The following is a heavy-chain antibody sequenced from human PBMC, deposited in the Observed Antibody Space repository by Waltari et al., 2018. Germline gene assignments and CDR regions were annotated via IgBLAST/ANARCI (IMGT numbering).Heavy chain of an antibody. V-gene: IGHV3-74*01. CDR3: TREDYGGKDY. CDR2: INTDGSTI. Sequence: EVQLAESGGGLVQPGESLRLSCAASGFPFSPYWMPWVRQGPGKGLVWVSRINTDGSTINYADSVKGRFTISRDNAKNTLYLQMNSLRAEDTAVYYCTREDYGGKDYWGQGTLVTVSS. CDR1: GFPFSPYW. D-gene: IGHD4-17*01. J-gene: IGHJ4*02.